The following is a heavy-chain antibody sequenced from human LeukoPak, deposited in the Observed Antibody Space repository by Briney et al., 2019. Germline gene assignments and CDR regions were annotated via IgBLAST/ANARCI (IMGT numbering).Heavy chain of an antibody. J-gene: IGHJ5*02. D-gene: IGHD5-12*01. CDR1: GYSINSGYY. V-gene: IGHV4-38-2*02. CDR2: IHYSGNT. Sequence: KASETLSLTCTVSGYSINSGYYWGWIRQPPGKRLEWIGSIHYSGNTYHNPTLKSRVAISVDTSKNQFSLNLTSVTAAVAAVYYCARDLGYSGFDWAPWGQGTLVTVSS. CDR3: ARDLGYSGFDWAP.